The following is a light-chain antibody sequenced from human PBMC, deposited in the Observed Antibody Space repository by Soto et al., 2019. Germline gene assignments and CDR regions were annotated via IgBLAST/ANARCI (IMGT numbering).Light chain of an antibody. V-gene: IGKV3-15*01. CDR1: QSVSSD. J-gene: IGKJ1*01. Sequence: EIVMTQSPGTLSVSPGERVTLSCRASQSVSSDLAWYSQRPGQAPRLFIYGASTRATGIPARFSGSGSGTEFTLTISGLQSEDFAVYFCHQYNNWLWTFGQGTRVEIK. CDR2: GAS. CDR3: HQYNNWLWT.